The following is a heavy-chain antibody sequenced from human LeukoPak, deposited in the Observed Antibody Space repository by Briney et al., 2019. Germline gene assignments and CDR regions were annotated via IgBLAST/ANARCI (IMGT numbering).Heavy chain of an antibody. CDR2: ISYDGSNK. CDR1: GFTFSSYA. D-gene: IGHD5-18*01. Sequence: HTGRSLRLSCAASGFTFSSYAMHWVRQAPGKGLEWVAVISYDGSNKYYADSVKGRFTISRDNSKNTLYLQMNSLRAEDTAVYYCASPGYSYGSLFDYWGQGTLVTVSS. CDR3: ASPGYSYGSLFDY. V-gene: IGHV3-30-3*01. J-gene: IGHJ4*02.